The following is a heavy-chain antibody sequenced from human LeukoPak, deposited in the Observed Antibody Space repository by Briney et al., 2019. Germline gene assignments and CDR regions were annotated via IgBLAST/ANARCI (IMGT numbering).Heavy chain of an antibody. CDR2: VNYSGST. CDR1: GGSFSGYY. CDR3: ARGPTVEYYDSSGYYYDFDY. D-gene: IGHD3-22*01. V-gene: IGHV4-34*01. Sequence: SDTLSLTCAVYGGSFSGYYWSWIRQPPGKGLEWIGEVNYSGSTNYNPSLKSRVTISVDTSKNQFSLKLSSVTAADTAVYYCARGPTVEYYDSSGYYYDFDYWGQGTLVT. J-gene: IGHJ4*02.